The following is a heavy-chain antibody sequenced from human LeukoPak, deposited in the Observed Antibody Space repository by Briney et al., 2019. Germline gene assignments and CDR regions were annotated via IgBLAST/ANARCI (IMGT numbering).Heavy chain of an antibody. CDR2: IYYSGST. D-gene: IGHD2-2*01. CDR3: ARQDCSSSSCRNWFDT. V-gene: IGHV4-39*01. Sequence: PSETLSLTCTVSGGSINSRSYYWGWIRQSPGKGLWWIGSIYYSGSTYYNPSLKSRVTISVDTSKNQFSLKLSSVTAADTAIYYCARQDCSSSSCRNWFDTWGQGILVTVSS. J-gene: IGHJ5*02. CDR1: GGSINSRSYY.